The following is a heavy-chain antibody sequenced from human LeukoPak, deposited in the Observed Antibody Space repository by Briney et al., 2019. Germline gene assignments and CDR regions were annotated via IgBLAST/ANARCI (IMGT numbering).Heavy chain of an antibody. J-gene: IGHJ4*01. Sequence: GGSLRLSCAASGFIFSTYWMSWVRQAPGKGLECVATIRQDGSETHYVGSVRGRFTISRDNAKNSLYLQVNSLRAEDTAVYYCVRGCGRASCPYFFDSWGHGSLVTVSS. D-gene: IGHD2-2*01. CDR3: VRGCGRASCPYFFDS. CDR2: IRQDGSET. CDR1: GFIFSTYW. V-gene: IGHV3-7*01.